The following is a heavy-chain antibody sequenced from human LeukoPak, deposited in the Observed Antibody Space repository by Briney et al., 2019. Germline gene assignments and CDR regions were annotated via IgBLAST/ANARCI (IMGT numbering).Heavy chain of an antibody. J-gene: IGHJ4*02. CDR1: SYSITSGYN. CDR2: IYHSGSA. V-gene: IGHV4-38-2*02. D-gene: IGHD2-2*02. Sequence: SETLSLTCTVSSYSITSGYNWAWIRQPPGKVLEWIGSIYHSGSAYYNPSLKSRVTISVDTSKNQFSLKLSSVTAADTAVYYCVRYCSSTTCYTRAVDYWGQGTLVTVSS. CDR3: VRYCSSTTCYTRAVDY.